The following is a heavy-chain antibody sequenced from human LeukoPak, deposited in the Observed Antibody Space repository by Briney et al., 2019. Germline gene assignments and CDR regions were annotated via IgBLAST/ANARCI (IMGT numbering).Heavy chain of an antibody. CDR1: GFTLSSYW. CDR3: ASTWNYLYFDY. Sequence: GGSLRLSCAGSGFTLSSYWMSWVRRAPGKGLEWVASIKRDGSEEYYVDSVKGRFTISRDNAKNSVYLQMNSLRAEDTAVYYCASTWNYLYFDYWGQGTLVTVSS. CDR2: IKRDGSEE. V-gene: IGHV3-7*01. D-gene: IGHD1-7*01. J-gene: IGHJ4*02.